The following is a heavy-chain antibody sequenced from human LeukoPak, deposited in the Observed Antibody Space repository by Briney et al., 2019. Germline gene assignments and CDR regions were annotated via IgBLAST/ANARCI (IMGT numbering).Heavy chain of an antibody. CDR3: ARVLNPWFGEFAFDY. V-gene: IGHV4-59*01. J-gene: IGHJ4*02. D-gene: IGHD3-10*01. Sequence: SETLSLTCTVSGGSISSYYWSWIRQPPGKGLEWIGYIYYSGSTNYNPSLKSRLTISIDTSKNQISLKLSSVTAADTAVYYCARVLNPWFGEFAFDYWGQGTLVTVSS. CDR2: IYYSGST. CDR1: GGSISSYY.